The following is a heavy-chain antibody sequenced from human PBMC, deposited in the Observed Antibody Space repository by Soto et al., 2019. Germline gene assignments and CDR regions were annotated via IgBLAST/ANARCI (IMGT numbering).Heavy chain of an antibody. CDR3: ARSAILYCSGGSCYSGAFDI. V-gene: IGHV1-69*02. CDR2: IIPILGIA. J-gene: IGHJ3*02. D-gene: IGHD2-15*01. CDR1: GGTFSSYT. Sequence: ASVKVSCKASGGTFSSYTISWVRQAPGQGLEWMGRIIPILGIANYAQKFQGRVTITADKSTSTAYMELSSLRSEDTAVYYCARSAILYCSGGSCYSGAFDIWGQGTMVTVSS.